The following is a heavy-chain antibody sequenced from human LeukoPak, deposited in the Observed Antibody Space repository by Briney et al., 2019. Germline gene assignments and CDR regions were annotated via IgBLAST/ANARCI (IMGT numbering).Heavy chain of an antibody. D-gene: IGHD1-14*01. J-gene: IGHJ5*02. CDR1: AFTFSSYA. CDR2: ISGGGGST. Sequence: GGSLRLSCAASAFTFSSYAMNRVRQAPGKGLEWVSGISGGGGSTYYADSVKGRFTISRDNSKNTLYLQMDSLRAEDTALYYCAKGSGINHYHWIDPWGQGTLVTVSS. V-gene: IGHV3-23*01. CDR3: AKGSGINHYHWIDP.